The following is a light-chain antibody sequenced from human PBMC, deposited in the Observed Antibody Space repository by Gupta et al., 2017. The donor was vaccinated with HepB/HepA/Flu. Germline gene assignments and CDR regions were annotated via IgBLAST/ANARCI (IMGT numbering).Light chain of an antibody. CDR2: LNGNGSH. CDR1: SGHSTYT. V-gene: IGLV4-69*01. Sequence: HLVLTQSPSASASLGASVKLTCTLSSGHSTYTIAGHQQQPEKGPRYLIKLNGNGSHNRGDGIPFCVSGSGSGAALSITSASLESEDDSDYYGRNWGTGYLVFGGGTKVTGL. CDR3: RNWGTGYLV. J-gene: IGLJ3*02.